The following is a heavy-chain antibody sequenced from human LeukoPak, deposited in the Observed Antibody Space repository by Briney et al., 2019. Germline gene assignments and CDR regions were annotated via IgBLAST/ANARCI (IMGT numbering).Heavy chain of an antibody. D-gene: IGHD3-22*01. Sequence: PGGSLRLSCAASGFTFSHYGIHWVRQAPGEGLEWVAVIWSDGKRNYYADSVKGRFTISRDNSQNTVYLQMNSLRAEDTAVYYCARDGDTSSRYSIFDFWGQGTLVTVSP. CDR3: ARDGDTSSRYSIFDF. V-gene: IGHV3-33*01. CDR1: GFTFSHYG. CDR2: IWSDGKRN. J-gene: IGHJ4*02.